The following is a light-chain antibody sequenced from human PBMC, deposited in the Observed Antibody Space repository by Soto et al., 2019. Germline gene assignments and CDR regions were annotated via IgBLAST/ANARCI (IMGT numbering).Light chain of an antibody. CDR2: GAS. J-gene: IGKJ1*01. Sequence: EIVLTQSPGTLSLSPGERATLSCRASQSVSSSYLAWYQQKPGQAPRLLIYGASSRATGIPDRFSGSGSGTDFTLPISRLEPEDFAVYYCLQYGSSPRTFGQGTKVEIK. CDR1: QSVSSSY. V-gene: IGKV3-20*01. CDR3: LQYGSSPRT.